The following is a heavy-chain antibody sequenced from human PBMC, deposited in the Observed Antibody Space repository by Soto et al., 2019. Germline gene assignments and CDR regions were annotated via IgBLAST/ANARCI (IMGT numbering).Heavy chain of an antibody. Sequence: QVQLQESGPGLVKPSQTLSLTCTVSGGSMRSGDYYWSWIRQHPGKGLEWIGYIRKDGRTYYDPSLKSRVTISVDTSKNEFVLNLSSVTAADTAVYHCARSSHLGELSLGYWGQGTLVSVSS. J-gene: IGHJ4*02. CDR1: GGSMRSGDYY. V-gene: IGHV4-31*03. CDR3: ARSSHLGELSLGY. CDR2: IRKDGRT. D-gene: IGHD3-16*02.